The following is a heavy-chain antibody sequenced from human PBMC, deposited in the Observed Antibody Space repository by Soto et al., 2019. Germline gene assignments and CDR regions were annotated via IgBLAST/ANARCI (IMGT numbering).Heavy chain of an antibody. D-gene: IGHD1-1*01. J-gene: IGHJ4*02. CDR2: ISGYNGNT. CDR1: GYTFTSYG. Sequence: QAQLVQSGAEVKKPGASVKVSCKTSGYTFTSYGIIWVRQAPGQGLEWMGWISGYNGNTEYGQKFQGRVTMTTDTSASTVYLELRSLRSDDTAVYYCARDGYTFGSYYFDHWGQGTLVTVSS. CDR3: ARDGYTFGSYYFDH. V-gene: IGHV1-18*01.